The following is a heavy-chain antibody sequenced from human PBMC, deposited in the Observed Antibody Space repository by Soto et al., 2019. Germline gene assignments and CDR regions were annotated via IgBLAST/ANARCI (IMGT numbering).Heavy chain of an antibody. D-gene: IGHD3-22*01. CDR1: GGTFSSYA. J-gene: IGHJ6*02. V-gene: IGHV1-69*01. CDR3: ARVIIGGSSGQTLTYYYYGMDV. Sequence: QVQLVQSGAEVKKPGSSVKVSCKASGGTFSSYAISWVRQATGQGLEWMGGIIPIFGTANYAQKFQGRVTIPADESTSTAYMELSRLRSEDTAVYYCARVIIGGSSGQTLTYYYYGMDVWGQGTTVTVSS. CDR2: IIPIFGTA.